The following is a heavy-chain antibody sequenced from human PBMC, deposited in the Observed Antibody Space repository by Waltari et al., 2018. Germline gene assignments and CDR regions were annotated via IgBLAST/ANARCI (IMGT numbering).Heavy chain of an antibody. V-gene: IGHV5-51*01. CDR2: MYPGDYDT. CDR3: ARLVEYSSSSSWFDP. D-gene: IGHD6-6*01. Sequence: EVQLVQSGAEVKKPGESLKISCKGSGYSFTSYWIGWVRQMPGKGLEWMGIMYPGDYDTTYSPSVQGQVTISADKSISTAYLQWSSLKASDTAMYYCARLVEYSSSSSWFDPWGQGTLVTVSS. CDR1: GYSFTSYW. J-gene: IGHJ5*02.